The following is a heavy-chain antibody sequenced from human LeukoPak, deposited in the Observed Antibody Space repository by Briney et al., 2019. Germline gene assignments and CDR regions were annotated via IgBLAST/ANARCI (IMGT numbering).Heavy chain of an antibody. V-gene: IGHV3-23*01. CDR1: GFTFSNYA. J-gene: IGHJ4*02. D-gene: IGHD3-10*01. Sequence: PGGSLRLSCAASGFTFSNYAMRWVRQAPGKGLEWVSGISGSGDSTYYADSVKGRFTISRDNSKDTLYLQMNSLRAEDTAVYYCAKVHGSGSYDLYDYWGQGTLVTVSS. CDR3: AKVHGSGSYDLYDY. CDR2: ISGSGDST.